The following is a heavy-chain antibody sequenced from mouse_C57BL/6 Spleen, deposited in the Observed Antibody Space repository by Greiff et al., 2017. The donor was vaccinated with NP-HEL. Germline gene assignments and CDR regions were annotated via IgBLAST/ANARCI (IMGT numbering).Heavy chain of an antibody. J-gene: IGHJ3*01. D-gene: IGHD2-4*01. CDR2: IRNKANGYTT. Sequence: EVQRVESGGGLVQPGGSLSLSCAASGFTFTDYYMSWVRQPPGKALEWLGFIRNKANGYTTEYSASVKGRFTISRDNSQSILYLQMNALRAEDSATYYCARSMIKGAWFAYWGQGTLVTVSA. CDR1: GFTFTDYY. CDR3: ARSMIKGAWFAY. V-gene: IGHV7-3*01.